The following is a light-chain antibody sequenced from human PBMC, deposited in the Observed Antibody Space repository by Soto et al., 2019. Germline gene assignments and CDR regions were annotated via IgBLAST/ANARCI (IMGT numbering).Light chain of an antibody. CDR3: QKYNSAPQT. J-gene: IGKJ1*01. CDR2: AAS. CDR1: QSISSY. V-gene: IGKV1-39*01. Sequence: DIQMTQSPSSLSASVGDRVTITCRASQSISSYLNWYQQKPGKAPKLLIYAASSLQSGVPSRFSGSGSGTDFTLTISSLQPEDVATYYCQKYNSAPQTFGQGTRWISN.